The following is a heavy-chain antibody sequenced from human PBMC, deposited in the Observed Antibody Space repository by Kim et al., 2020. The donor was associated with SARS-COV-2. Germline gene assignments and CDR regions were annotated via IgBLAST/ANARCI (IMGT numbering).Heavy chain of an antibody. CDR1: GFTFSSYA. CDR2: ISGSGGST. J-gene: IGHJ1*01. Sequence: GGSLRLSCAASGFTFSSYAMSWVRQAPGKGLEWVSAISGSGGSTYYADSVKGRFTISRDNSKNTLYLQMNSLRAEDTAVYYCAKDRAVVVTAKYSGPEYFQHWGQGTLVTVSS. V-gene: IGHV3-23*01. D-gene: IGHD2-21*02. CDR3: AKDRAVVVTAKYSGPEYFQH.